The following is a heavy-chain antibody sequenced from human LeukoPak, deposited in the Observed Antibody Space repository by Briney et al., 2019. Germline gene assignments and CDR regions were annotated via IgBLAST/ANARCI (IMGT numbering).Heavy chain of an antibody. CDR1: GFTFSSYG. D-gene: IGHD6-19*01. J-gene: IGHJ2*01. V-gene: IGHV3-30*02. CDR2: IRYDGSNK. Sequence: TGGSLRLSGAASGFTFSSYGMHWVRQAPGKGLEWVAFIRYDGSNKYYADSVKGRFTISRDNAQSSLFLQMNSLRADDTAVYYCARVPSAWYPYTYFDLWGRGTLVTVSS. CDR3: ARVPSAWYPYTYFDL.